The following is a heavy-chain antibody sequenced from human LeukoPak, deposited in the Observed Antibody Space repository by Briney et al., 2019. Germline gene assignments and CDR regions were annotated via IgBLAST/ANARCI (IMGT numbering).Heavy chain of an antibody. Sequence: PSETLSLTCTVSGGSISSYYWSWLRQPRGKGVEGIGNIYYSGSTNYNTSLKSRVTISVATSKNQFSLKLSSVTAADTAVYYCARVYYSSSYDYWYFDLWGRGTLVTVSS. D-gene: IGHD6-13*01. CDR1: GGSISSYY. J-gene: IGHJ2*01. CDR2: IYYSGST. CDR3: ARVYYSSSYDYWYFDL. V-gene: IGHV4-59*01.